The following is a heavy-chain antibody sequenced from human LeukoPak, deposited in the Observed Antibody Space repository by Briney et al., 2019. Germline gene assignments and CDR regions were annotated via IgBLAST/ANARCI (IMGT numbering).Heavy chain of an antibody. V-gene: IGHV3-30*02. CDR1: GFTFSSYG. Sequence: GGSLRLSCAASGFTFSSYGMHWVRQAPGKGLEWGAYLRYDGSNKYYAESVKGRFTISRDNSKNTLYLQMNSLRAEDTAVYYCAKEYYYGSGSANFDYWGQGTLVTVSS. D-gene: IGHD3-10*01. CDR2: LRYDGSNK. J-gene: IGHJ4*02. CDR3: AKEYYYGSGSANFDY.